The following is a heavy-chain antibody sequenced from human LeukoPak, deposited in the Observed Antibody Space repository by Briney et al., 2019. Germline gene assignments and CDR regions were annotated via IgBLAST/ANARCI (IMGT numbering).Heavy chain of an antibody. CDR3: ARLLACTSCYSRLGYMDV. J-gene: IGHJ6*03. V-gene: IGHV4-4*09. Sequence: SETLSLTCTVSGGSIIGYYWTWIRQPPGKGLECIGYIYTSGSTNYNPSLKSRVTISVDMSKNQFSLQLSSVTAADTAVYYCARLLACTSCYSRLGYMDVWGKGTTVTVSS. CDR1: GGSIIGYY. D-gene: IGHD2-2*01. CDR2: IYTSGST.